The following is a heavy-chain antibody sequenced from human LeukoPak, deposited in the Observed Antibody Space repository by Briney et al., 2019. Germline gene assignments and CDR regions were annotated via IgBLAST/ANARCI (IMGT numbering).Heavy chain of an antibody. V-gene: IGHV4-4*07. D-gene: IGHD1-26*01. CDR2: IYSGGST. CDR1: GGSISSYY. CDR3: ARENTGSYREFDY. J-gene: IGHJ4*02. Sequence: SETLSLTCTVSGGSISSYYWSWIRQPAGKGLEWIGRIYSGGSTNYNPSLKSRVTMSVDSSNNQFSLKLSSVTAADTAMFYCARENTGSYREFDYWGQGTLVTVSS.